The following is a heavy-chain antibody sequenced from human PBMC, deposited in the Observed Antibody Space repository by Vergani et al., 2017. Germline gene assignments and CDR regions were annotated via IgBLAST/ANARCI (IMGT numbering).Heavy chain of an antibody. CDR1: VFTFSSYD. CDR2: ITNSGDKA. J-gene: IGHJ4*02. V-gene: IGHV3-23*01. D-gene: IGHD6-19*01. Sequence: EVQLLESGGGLVQPGGSLRLSCAASVFTFSSYDMNCVRQAPGKGLEWVSGITNSGDKAYYADSVKGRFTISRDNSKNTLSLQINSLRADDTAIYYCAKDARRSNGWYYFVSWGQGSLVTVSS. CDR3: AKDARRSNGWYYFVS.